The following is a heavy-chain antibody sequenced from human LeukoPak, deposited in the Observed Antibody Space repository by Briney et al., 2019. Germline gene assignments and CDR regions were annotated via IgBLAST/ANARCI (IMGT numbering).Heavy chain of an antibody. CDR3: ATDPSVVRGV. CDR1: GYTFKNHD. Sequence: ASVKVSCKASGYTFKNHDINWVRQATGQGLEWMGWMNPNSGNTGYAQKFQGRVTMTRNTSISTAYMELSSLRSEDTAVYYCATDPSVVRGVWGQGTLVTVSS. V-gene: IGHV1-8*02. J-gene: IGHJ4*02. CDR2: MNPNSGNT. D-gene: IGHD3-10*01.